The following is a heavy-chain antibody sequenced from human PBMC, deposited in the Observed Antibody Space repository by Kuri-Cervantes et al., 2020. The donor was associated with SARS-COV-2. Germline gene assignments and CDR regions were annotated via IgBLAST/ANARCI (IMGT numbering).Heavy chain of an antibody. CDR1: GDRVSSNSAA. Sequence: SQTLSLTCAISGDRVSSNSAAWNWTRQSPSRGLEWLGRTYFRSKWYTDYAVSVKSRMTINPDTSKNQFSLQLNSVTPEDTAVYYCARSERHRVAVAGTSDNWFDPWGQGTLVTVSS. CDR3: ARSERHRVAVAGTSDNWFDP. D-gene: IGHD6-19*01. J-gene: IGHJ5*02. V-gene: IGHV6-1*01. CDR2: TYFRSKWYT.